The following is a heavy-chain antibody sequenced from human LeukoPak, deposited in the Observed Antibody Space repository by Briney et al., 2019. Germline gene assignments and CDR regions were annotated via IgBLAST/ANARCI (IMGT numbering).Heavy chain of an antibody. D-gene: IGHD1-1*01. J-gene: IGHJ4*02. Sequence: GGSLRLSCAASGFTFSSYWMSWVRQAPGKGLEWVANIKEDGSEKFYVDSVKGRFSMPRDNARNSLYLQMNSLRAEDTAVYYCARGVPTGIDYFDYWGRGTLVTVSS. CDR3: ARGVPTGIDYFDY. V-gene: IGHV3-7*01. CDR1: GFTFSSYW. CDR2: IKEDGSEK.